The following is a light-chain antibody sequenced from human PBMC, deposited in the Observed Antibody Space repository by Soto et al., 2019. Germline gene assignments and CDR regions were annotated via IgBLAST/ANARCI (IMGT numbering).Light chain of an antibody. V-gene: IGKV1-39*01. Sequence: DFQMTQSPSSLSASVGDRVTITCRTSQYISNYVNWYQQKPGKAPTLLTHTASSFKDGVPARFTASGSGTHFTLTISRLQVEDFATYYCQQTYGTPLTFGGGTKVEIK. CDR1: QYISNY. CDR2: TAS. J-gene: IGKJ4*01. CDR3: QQTYGTPLT.